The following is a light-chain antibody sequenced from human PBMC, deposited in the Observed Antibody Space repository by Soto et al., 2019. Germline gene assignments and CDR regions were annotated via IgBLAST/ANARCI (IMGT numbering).Light chain of an antibody. CDR3: QHADSFPLIN. CDR1: EDISTW. Sequence: DIQITHSPSAVSASVVGRGTSTFRSSEDISTWLAWYQQKPGKAPKLLIYAASSLQSGVPSRFSGSGSGTDFTLTIRSLQPEDFATYYCQHADSFPLINFGQGKRLAIK. CDR2: AAS. V-gene: IGKV1-12*01. J-gene: IGKJ5*01.